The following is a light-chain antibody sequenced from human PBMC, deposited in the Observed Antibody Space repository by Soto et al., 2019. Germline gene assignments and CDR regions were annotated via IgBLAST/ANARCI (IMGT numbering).Light chain of an antibody. J-gene: IGKJ1*01. CDR1: QSVSSSY. CDR2: GAS. CDR3: QQYGSSPPWT. V-gene: IGKV3-20*01. Sequence: EVGLTQSPGALSLSPGERATLSFRASQSVSSSYLAWYQQKPGQAPRLLIYGASSRATGIPDRFSGSGSGTDFTLTISRLEPEDFAVYYCQQYGSSPPWTFGQGTKV.